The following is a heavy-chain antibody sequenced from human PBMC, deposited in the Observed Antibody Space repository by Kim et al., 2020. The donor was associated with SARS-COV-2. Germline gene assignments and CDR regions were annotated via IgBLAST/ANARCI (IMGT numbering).Heavy chain of an antibody. CDR3: ARDKFSGMDV. V-gene: IGHV4-59*01. CDR2: ST. J-gene: IGHJ6*02. Sequence: STNYNPSLKSRVTISVDTSKNQFSLKLSSVTAADTAVYYCARDKFSGMDVWGQGTTVTVSS.